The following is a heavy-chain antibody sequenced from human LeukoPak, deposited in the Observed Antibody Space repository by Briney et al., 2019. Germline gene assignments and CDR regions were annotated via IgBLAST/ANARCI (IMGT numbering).Heavy chain of an antibody. V-gene: IGHV3-23*01. CDR1: GFSFSSHA. CDR2: TSSSDAGT. Sequence: GGSLRLSCAASGFSFSSHAMSWVRQAPGKGLEWVSATSSSDAGTYYADSVRGRFTISRDNSKNTLYLQMNSLRAEDTAVYYCARGWQGDSSGPSDYWGQGTLVTVSS. CDR3: ARGWQGDSSGPSDY. J-gene: IGHJ4*02. D-gene: IGHD3-22*01.